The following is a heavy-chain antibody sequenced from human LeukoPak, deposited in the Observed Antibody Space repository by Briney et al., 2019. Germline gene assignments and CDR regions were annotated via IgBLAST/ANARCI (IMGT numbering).Heavy chain of an antibody. Sequence: ASVKVSCKASGYTFTSYGISWVRQAPGQGLEWMGLISAYNGNTNYSQKLQVRVTMNTDTSTSTAYMELRSLRSDDTAVYYCARDVWTTVVTSGADAFDIWGQGTMVTVSS. D-gene: IGHD4-23*01. V-gene: IGHV1-18*01. CDR3: ARDVWTTVVTSGADAFDI. J-gene: IGHJ3*02. CDR1: GYTFTSYG. CDR2: ISAYNGNT.